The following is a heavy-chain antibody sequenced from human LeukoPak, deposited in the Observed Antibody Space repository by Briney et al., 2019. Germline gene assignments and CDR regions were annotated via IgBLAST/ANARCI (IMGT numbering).Heavy chain of an antibody. Sequence: SETLSLTCTVSGGVISSHYWSWIRQPPGKGLEWIGDIYYSGSTNYNPSLKSRVTISVDTSKNQFSLKLSSVTAADTAVYYCARGLTSGYDFWSGYYKPPWFDPWGQGTLVTVSS. D-gene: IGHD3-3*01. CDR3: ARGLTSGYDFWSGYYKPPWFDP. CDR2: IYYSGST. J-gene: IGHJ5*02. CDR1: GGVISSHY. V-gene: IGHV4-59*11.